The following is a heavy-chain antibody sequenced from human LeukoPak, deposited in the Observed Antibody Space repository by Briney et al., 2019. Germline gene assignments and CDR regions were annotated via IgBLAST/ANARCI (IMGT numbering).Heavy chain of an antibody. J-gene: IGHJ4*02. V-gene: IGHV4-34*01. CDR1: GGSFSGYY. CDR3: ARGLDYGDYHFDY. Sequence: SETLSLTCAVYGGSFSGYYWSWIRQPPGKGLECMGEINHSGSTNYNPSLKSPVTISVDTTKNQFSLKLSSVTAADTAVYYCARGLDYGDYHFDYWGQGTLVTVSS. CDR2: INHSGST. D-gene: IGHD4-17*01.